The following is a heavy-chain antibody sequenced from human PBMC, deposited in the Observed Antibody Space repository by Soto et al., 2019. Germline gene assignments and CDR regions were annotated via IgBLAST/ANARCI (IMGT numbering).Heavy chain of an antibody. Sequence: PGGSLRLSCAASGFTFSSYSMNWVRQAPGKGLEWVSYISSSSSTIYYADSVKGRFTISRDNAKNSLYLQMNSLRAEDTAVYYCARQVDCSGGSCYYYYYYYMDVWGKGTTVTVS. D-gene: IGHD2-15*01. CDR2: ISSSSSTI. CDR3: ARQVDCSGGSCYYYYYYYMDV. V-gene: IGHV3-48*01. J-gene: IGHJ6*03. CDR1: GFTFSSYS.